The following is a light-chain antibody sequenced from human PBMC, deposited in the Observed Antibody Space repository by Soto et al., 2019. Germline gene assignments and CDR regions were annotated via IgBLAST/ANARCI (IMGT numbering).Light chain of an antibody. Sequence: QSALTQPRSVSGSPGQSVTISCSGTSSDVGGYSYVSWYQQRPGKAPKLMIYDVITRPSGVPDRFSGSKSGNTASLTISGLQAEDEADYFCCSYAGSYTFVFRTGTKVTVL. J-gene: IGLJ1*01. V-gene: IGLV2-11*01. CDR3: CSYAGSYTFV. CDR2: DVI. CDR1: SSDVGGYSY.